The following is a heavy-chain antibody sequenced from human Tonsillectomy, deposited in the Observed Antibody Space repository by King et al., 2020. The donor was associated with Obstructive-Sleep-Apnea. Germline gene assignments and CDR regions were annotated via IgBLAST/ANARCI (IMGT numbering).Heavy chain of an antibody. Sequence: VQLVESGGGLVQPGRSLRLSCAASGFSFDFYAIHWVRQAPGKGLEWVSSFSWNSDNIDYADSVNGRFTISRDYAKNSPYLQMNSLRAEDAALYYCAKEGGSGWYPLSSYFDYWGQGTLVTVSS. CDR2: FSWNSDNI. J-gene: IGHJ4*02. D-gene: IGHD6-19*01. CDR3: AKEGGSGWYPLSSYFDY. CDR1: GFSFDFYA. V-gene: IGHV3-9*01.